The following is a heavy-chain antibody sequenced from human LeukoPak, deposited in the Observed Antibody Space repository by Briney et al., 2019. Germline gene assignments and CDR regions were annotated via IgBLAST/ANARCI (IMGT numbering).Heavy chain of an antibody. J-gene: IGHJ4*02. V-gene: IGHV1-69*06. CDR1: GYTFTSYA. CDR3: ARGSWYSSSSD. CDR2: IIPIFGTA. Sequence: ASVKVSCKASGYTFTSYAMHWVRQAPGQGLEWMGGIIPIFGTANYAQKFQGRVTITADKSTSTAYMELSSLRSEDTAVYYCARGSWYSSSSDWGQGTLVTVSS. D-gene: IGHD6-6*01.